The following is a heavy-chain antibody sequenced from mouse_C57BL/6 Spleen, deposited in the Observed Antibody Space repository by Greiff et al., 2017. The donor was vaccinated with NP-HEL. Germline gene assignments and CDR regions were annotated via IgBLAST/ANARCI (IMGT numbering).Heavy chain of an antibody. CDR1: GYTFTSYW. D-gene: IGHD1-1*01. Sequence: QVQLQQPGAELVKPGASVKLSCKASGYTFTSYWMHWVKQRPGQGLEWIGMIHPNSGSTNYNEKFKSKATLTVDKSSSTAYMQLSSLTSEDSAVYYCARSYYYGRTVDYWGQGTTLTVSS. J-gene: IGHJ2*01. CDR3: ARSYYYGRTVDY. V-gene: IGHV1-64*01. CDR2: IHPNSGST.